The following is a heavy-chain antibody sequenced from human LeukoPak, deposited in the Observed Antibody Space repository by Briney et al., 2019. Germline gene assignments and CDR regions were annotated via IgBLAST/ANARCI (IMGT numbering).Heavy chain of an antibody. CDR2: ISYDGSNK. CDR1: GFTFSSYG. J-gene: IGHJ4*01. D-gene: IGHD1-26*01. CDR3: AKVLSGSYPDGY. Sequence: PGGSLRLSCAASGFTFSSYGMHWVRQAPGKGLEWVAVISYDGSNKYYADSVKGRFTISRDNSKNTLYLQMNSLRAEDTAVYYCAKVLSGSYPDGYWGHGTLVTVSS. V-gene: IGHV3-30*18.